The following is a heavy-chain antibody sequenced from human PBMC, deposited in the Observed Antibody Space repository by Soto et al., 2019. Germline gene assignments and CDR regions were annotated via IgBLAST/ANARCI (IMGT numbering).Heavy chain of an antibody. CDR1: GYTFTGYY. D-gene: IGHD4-4*01. CDR2: ITPNSGGT. CDR3: ARDVRLQGRYYYYGMDV. V-gene: IGHV1-2*02. Sequence: QVQLVQSGAEVKKPGASVKVSCKASGYTFTGYYMHWVRQAPGQGLEWMGWITPNSGGTNYAQKFKGRVTMTGDTSISTAYMELSRLRSDDTAVYYCARDVRLQGRYYYYGMDVWGQGTTVTVSS. J-gene: IGHJ6*02.